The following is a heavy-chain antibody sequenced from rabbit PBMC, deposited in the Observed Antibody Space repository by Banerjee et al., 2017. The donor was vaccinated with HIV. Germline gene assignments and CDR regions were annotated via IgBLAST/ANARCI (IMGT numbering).Heavy chain of an antibody. D-gene: IGHD8-1*01. J-gene: IGHJ4*01. CDR2: IGVGSGSI. CDR3: ARELYSGTSYSRFKL. V-gene: IGHV1S40*01. Sequence: QSLEESGGDLVKPGASLTLTCTASGFSFSSGYYMCWVRQAPGKGLESIACIGVGSGSIYYASWAKGRFTISKPSSTTVTLQMTSLTAADTATYFCARELYSGTSYSRFKLWGQGTLVTVS. CDR1: GFSFSSGYY.